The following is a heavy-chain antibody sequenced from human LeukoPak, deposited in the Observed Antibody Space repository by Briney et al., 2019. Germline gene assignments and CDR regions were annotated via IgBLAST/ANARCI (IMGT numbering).Heavy chain of an antibody. D-gene: IGHD3-9*01. Sequence: GESLKISCKGSGYSFTGYWLGWVRQTPGKGLEWMGIIYPGDSDTRYSPSLQGQVTMSADKSISTAYLQWSSLQASDTAIYYCARLYILNSEGLYYFDYWGQGTVVTVSS. J-gene: IGHJ4*02. CDR3: ARLYILNSEGLYYFDY. V-gene: IGHV5-51*01. CDR2: IYPGDSDT. CDR1: GYSFTGYW.